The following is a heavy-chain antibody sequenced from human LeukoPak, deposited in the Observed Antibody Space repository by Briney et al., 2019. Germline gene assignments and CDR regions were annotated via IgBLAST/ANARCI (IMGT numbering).Heavy chain of an antibody. V-gene: IGHV1-18*04. Sequence: GASVKVSCKASGYTFTSYGISWVRQAPGQGLEWMGWISAYNGNTNYAQKLQGRVTMTTDTSTSTAYMELRSLRSDDTAVYYCARFARLWLRYYYGMDVWGKGTTVTVSS. D-gene: IGHD5-18*01. CDR2: ISAYNGNT. CDR1: GYTFTSYG. CDR3: ARFARLWLRYYYGMDV. J-gene: IGHJ6*04.